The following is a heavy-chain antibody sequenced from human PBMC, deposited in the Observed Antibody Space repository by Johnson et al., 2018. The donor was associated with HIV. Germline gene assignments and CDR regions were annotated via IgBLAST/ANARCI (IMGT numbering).Heavy chain of an antibody. CDR2: IYSGGST. Sequence: VQLVESGGGLVQPGGSLRLSCAASGFTVSSNYMSWVRQAPGQGLAWVSVIYSGGSTYYADSVKGRFTISRDNSKNTLYLQTNSLRAEDTAVYYCARDGTTGPSGDAYDIWGQGTMVTVSS. V-gene: IGHV3-66*02. CDR1: GFTVSSNY. J-gene: IGHJ3*02. CDR3: ARDGTTGPSGDAYDI. D-gene: IGHD4-17*01.